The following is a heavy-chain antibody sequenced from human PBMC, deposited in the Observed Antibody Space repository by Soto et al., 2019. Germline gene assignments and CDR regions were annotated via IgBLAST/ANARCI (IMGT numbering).Heavy chain of an antibody. CDR1: GYTLTELS. J-gene: IGHJ4*02. D-gene: IGHD1-26*01. CDR3: ATGDWSPGKNKKVGAHSAPDY. Sequence: ASVKVSCKVSGYTLTELSMHWVRQAPGKGLEWMGGFDPEDGETIYAQKFQGRVTMTEDTSTDTAYMELSSLRSEDTAVYYCATGDWSPGKNKKVGAHSAPDYWGQGTLVTVSS. CDR2: FDPEDGET. V-gene: IGHV1-24*01.